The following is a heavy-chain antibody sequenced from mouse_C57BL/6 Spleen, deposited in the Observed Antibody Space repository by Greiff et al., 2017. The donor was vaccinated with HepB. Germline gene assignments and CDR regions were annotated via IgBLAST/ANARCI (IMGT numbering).Heavy chain of an antibody. D-gene: IGHD1-1*01. Sequence: VQLQQPGAELVKPGASVKMSCKASGYTFTSYWITWVKQRPGQGLEWIGDIYPGSGSTNYNEKFKSKATLTVDTSSSTAYMQLSSLTSEDSAVYYCARWRGAYYGSSPSFDYWGQGTTLTVSS. CDR3: ARWRGAYYGSSPSFDY. CDR1: GYTFTSYW. J-gene: IGHJ2*01. CDR2: IYPGSGST. V-gene: IGHV1-55*01.